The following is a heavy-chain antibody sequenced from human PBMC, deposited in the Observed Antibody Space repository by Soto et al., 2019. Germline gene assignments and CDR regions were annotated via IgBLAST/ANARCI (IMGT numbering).Heavy chain of an antibody. CDR2: IYYSGST. CDR1: GVSVSSGRYY. CDR3: ARDRVEVGVAATLNYYYGMDV. D-gene: IGHD2-15*01. J-gene: IGHJ6*02. V-gene: IGHV4-61*01. Sequence: PSGTLSLTCTVSGVSVSSGRYYWSWIRQPPGKGLEWIGDIYYSGSTNYNPSLNSRVTITVGTPKAQYTLKLTLVTPEDREVSYCARDRVEVGVAATLNYYYGMDVWGQGTTVTVSS.